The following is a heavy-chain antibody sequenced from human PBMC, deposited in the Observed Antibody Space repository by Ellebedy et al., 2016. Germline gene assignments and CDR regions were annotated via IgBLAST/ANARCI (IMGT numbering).Heavy chain of an antibody. CDR2: IYHRGST. CDR3: ASRHKEPATGSAYYYYGLDV. V-gene: IGHV4-39*07. D-gene: IGHD3-10*01. CDR1: GGSFSGSDSF. J-gene: IGHJ6*01. Sequence: SETLSLXXSVSGGSFSGSDSFWGWTRQAPGKGLEWIGNIYHRGSTYYNPSLKSRVTISEDTSKNQFSLKLSSVTAADTAVYYCASRHKEPATGSAYYYYGLDVWGQGTTVTVSS.